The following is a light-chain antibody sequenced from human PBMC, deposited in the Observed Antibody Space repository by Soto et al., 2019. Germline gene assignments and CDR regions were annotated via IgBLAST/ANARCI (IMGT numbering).Light chain of an antibody. CDR3: SSYTSGSTVV. J-gene: IGLJ2*01. CDR1: SSDVGGYNY. V-gene: IGLV2-14*01. CDR2: EVS. Sequence: QSVLTQPASVSGSPGQSITISCTGTSSDVGGYNYVSWYQQHPGKAPKLMISEVSNRPSVVSNRFSGSKSVTTTSLTISGLQAEDEADYYRSSYTSGSTVVFGGGTKLTVL.